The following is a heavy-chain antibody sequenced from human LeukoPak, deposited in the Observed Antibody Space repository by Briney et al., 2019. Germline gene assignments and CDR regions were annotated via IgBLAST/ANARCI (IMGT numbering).Heavy chain of an antibody. Sequence: GGSLRLSCAGSGFTFSNCAMSWVRQAPGKGLEWVSAITGSGGDTYHADSVRGRFTISRDNSKNTLYLQMNSLRAEDTAVYYCAKDRWAGGYSYGYLDYWGQGTLVTVSS. J-gene: IGHJ4*02. V-gene: IGHV3-23*01. CDR3: AKDRWAGGYSYGYLDY. D-gene: IGHD5-18*01. CDR2: ITGSGGDT. CDR1: GFTFSNCA.